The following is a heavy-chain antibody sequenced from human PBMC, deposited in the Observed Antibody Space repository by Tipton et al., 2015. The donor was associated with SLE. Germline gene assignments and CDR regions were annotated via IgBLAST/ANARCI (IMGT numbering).Heavy chain of an antibody. J-gene: IGHJ4*02. Sequence: TLSLTCTVSGGSISSYYWSWIRQPPGKGLEWIGYIYYSGSTYYNPSLKSRVTISADTSKNQFSLKLSSVTAADTAVYYCARDRYCSSTSCQRYFDYWGQGTLVTVSS. D-gene: IGHD2-2*01. CDR2: IYYSGST. CDR3: ARDRYCSSTSCQRYFDY. CDR1: GGSISSYY. V-gene: IGHV4-59*12.